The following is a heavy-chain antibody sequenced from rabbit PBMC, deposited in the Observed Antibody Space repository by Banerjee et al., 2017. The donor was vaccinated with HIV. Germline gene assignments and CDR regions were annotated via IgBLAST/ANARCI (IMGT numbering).Heavy chain of an antibody. CDR3: ARGVDGSGCYGL. J-gene: IGHJ4*01. V-gene: IGHV1S45*01. CDR1: GFTLSSYY. Sequence: QEQLEESGGDLVKPEGSLTLTCTASGFTLSSYYMCWVRQAPGKGLEWIGCINTSSGNTVYASWAKGRFTISKTSSTTVTLQMTSLTAADTATYFCARGVDGSGCYGLWGPGTLVTVS. D-gene: IGHD1-1*01. CDR2: INTSSGNT.